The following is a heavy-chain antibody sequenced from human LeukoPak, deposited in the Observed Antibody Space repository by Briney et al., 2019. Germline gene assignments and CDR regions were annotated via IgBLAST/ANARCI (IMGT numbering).Heavy chain of an antibody. D-gene: IGHD3-22*01. CDR2: ISGGSSHT. CDR3: VRMVVTTDRYLDF. CDR1: GFTFSDYY. Sequence: PGGSLRFSCAASGFTFSDYYMSCIRQAPGKGLERVSYISGGSSHTNYADSVKGRFTVSRDNAKNSLYLQMNSLRAEDTAVYYCVRMVVTTDRYLDFWGQGTLLTVSS. V-gene: IGHV3-11*03. J-gene: IGHJ4*02.